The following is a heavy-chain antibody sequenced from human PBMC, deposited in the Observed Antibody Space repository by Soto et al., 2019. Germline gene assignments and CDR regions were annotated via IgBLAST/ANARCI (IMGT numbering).Heavy chain of an antibody. CDR1: GGSISSYY. Sequence: KPSETLSLTCTVSGGSISSYYWSWIRQPPGKGLEWIGYIYYSGSTNYNPSLKSRVTISVDTSKNQFSLKLSSVTAADTAVYYCASSLEGEYYFDYWGQGTLVTVSS. V-gene: IGHV4-59*01. CDR2: IYYSGST. CDR3: ASSLEGEYYFDY. D-gene: IGHD3-16*01. J-gene: IGHJ4*02.